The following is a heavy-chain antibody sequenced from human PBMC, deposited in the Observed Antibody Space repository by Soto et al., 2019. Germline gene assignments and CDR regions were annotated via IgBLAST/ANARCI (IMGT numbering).Heavy chain of an antibody. Sequence: ASVKVSCKASGYTFTSYGISWVRQAPGQGLEWMGWISAYNGNTNYAQKLQGRVTMTTDTSTSTAYMELRSLRSDDTAVYYCARGQISNYYYYYYMDVWGKGTTVTVSS. D-gene: IGHD4-4*01. CDR1: GYTFTSYG. J-gene: IGHJ6*03. CDR3: ARGQISNYYYYYYMDV. CDR2: ISAYNGNT. V-gene: IGHV1-18*01.